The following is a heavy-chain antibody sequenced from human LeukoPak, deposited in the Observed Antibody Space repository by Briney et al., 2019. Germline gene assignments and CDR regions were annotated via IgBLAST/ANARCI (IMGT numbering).Heavy chain of an antibody. V-gene: IGHV1-8*01. CDR3: ARGMITMVRGPKPRYYYMGV. D-gene: IGHD3-10*01. Sequence: ASVKVSCKASGYTFTSYDINWVRQATGQGLEWMGWMNPNSGNTGYAQKFQGRVTMTRNTSISTAYMELSSLRSEDTAVYYCARGMITMVRGPKPRYYYMGVWGKGTTVTVSS. CDR2: MNPNSGNT. CDR1: GYTFTSYD. J-gene: IGHJ6*03.